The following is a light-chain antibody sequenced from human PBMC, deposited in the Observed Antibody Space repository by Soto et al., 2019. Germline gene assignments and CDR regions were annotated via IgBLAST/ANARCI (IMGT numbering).Light chain of an antibody. CDR1: QSLSSN. Sequence: EREMTQSPATLSVSHGERATLSCRASQSLSSNLAWYQQKPGQAPRLLIYGASTRPTGIPARFSGSGSGTEFTRTISSLQSEDFAVYYWQQYNVWPPLFGHGTKVDIK. V-gene: IGKV3-15*01. CDR2: GAS. J-gene: IGKJ3*01. CDR3: QQYNVWPPL.